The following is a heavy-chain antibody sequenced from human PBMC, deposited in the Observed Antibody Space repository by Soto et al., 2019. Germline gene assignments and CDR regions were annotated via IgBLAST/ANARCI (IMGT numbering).Heavy chain of an antibody. J-gene: IGHJ6*02. CDR1: GFTFSDHG. CDR2: VSYDGRKT. Sequence: VQLVESGGGVVQPETSLRLSCTASGFTFSDHGMHWVRQAPGKGLEWVALVSYDGRKTYYTDSVKGRLTIYRENSRGTVYLHMKSLRPEDTAVYFCAKDLRQGASGATVYGMDVWGQGTAVTVSS. CDR3: AKDLRQGASGATVYGMDV. D-gene: IGHD7-27*01. V-gene: IGHV3-33*03.